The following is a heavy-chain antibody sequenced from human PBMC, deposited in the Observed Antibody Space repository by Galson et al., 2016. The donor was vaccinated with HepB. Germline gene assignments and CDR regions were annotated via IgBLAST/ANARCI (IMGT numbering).Heavy chain of an antibody. CDR1: GYKFRSYG. CDR2: MNPKSGNS. J-gene: IGHJ3*02. D-gene: IGHD1-7*01. CDR3: ARRTKDGFRNNYYDACDM. Sequence: QSGAEVKKPGASVKVSCTASGYKFRSYGIDWVRQTSGKGLEWLGWMNPKSGNSGPAQTFQGRVSMTRNRSINTAYMELSSLRSDDTDVYYCARRTKDGFRNNYYDACDMWGQGTMVTVSS. V-gene: IGHV1-8*02.